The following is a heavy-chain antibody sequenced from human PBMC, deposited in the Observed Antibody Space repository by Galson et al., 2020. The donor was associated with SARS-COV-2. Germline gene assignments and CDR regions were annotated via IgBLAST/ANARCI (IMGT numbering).Heavy chain of an antibody. V-gene: IGHV3-30*18. CDR2: ISDDGTNT. D-gene: IGHD3-10*01. CDR3: AKSLWFGEILSPFDY. Sequence: SLKISCAASGFTFSNFAMHWVRQAPGKGLEWVAVISDDGTNTYYRDSVKGRFSTSRDNSKNTLYLQMNSLRVEDTAVYHCAKSLWFGEILSPFDYWGQGAQATVSS. CDR1: GFTFSNFA. J-gene: IGHJ4*02.